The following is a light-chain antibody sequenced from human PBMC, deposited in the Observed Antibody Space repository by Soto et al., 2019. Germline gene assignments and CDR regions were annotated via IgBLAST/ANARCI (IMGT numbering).Light chain of an antibody. Sequence: QSALTQPASVSGSPGQSITISCTGTNSDVGGYNYVSWYQQHPGKAPKLMIYEVSNRPSGVSNRFSGSKSGNTASLTISGLQAEDEADYYCSSYTSSITLVVFGGGTKVTVL. J-gene: IGLJ2*01. V-gene: IGLV2-14*01. CDR3: SSYTSSITLVV. CDR2: EVS. CDR1: NSDVGGYNY.